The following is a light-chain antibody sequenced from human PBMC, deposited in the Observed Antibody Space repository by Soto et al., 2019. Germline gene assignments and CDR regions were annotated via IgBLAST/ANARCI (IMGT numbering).Light chain of an antibody. Sequence: EIVLTQSPGTLSLSPGERATLSCRASQSIANSYLAWYQQKPGQTPRLLIYGASARATGIPDRFSGSGYGAGFTLTISSLEREEFAVYYCRHYGSSPHTFGRGTKLEIK. V-gene: IGKV3-20*01. J-gene: IGKJ2*01. CDR1: QSIANSY. CDR2: GAS. CDR3: RHYGSSPHT.